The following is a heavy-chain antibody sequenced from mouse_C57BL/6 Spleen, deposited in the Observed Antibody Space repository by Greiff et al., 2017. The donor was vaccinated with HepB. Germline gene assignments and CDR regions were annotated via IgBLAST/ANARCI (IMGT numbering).Heavy chain of an antibody. J-gene: IGHJ3*01. CDR2: ISSGSSTI. CDR3: ARKDPAWFAY. V-gene: IGHV5-17*01. Sequence: EVKLVESGGGLVKPGGSLKLSCAASGFTFSDYGMHWVRQAPEKGLEWVAYISSGSSTIYYADTVKGRFTISRDNAKNTLFLQMTSLRSEDTAMYYCARKDPAWFAYWGQGTLVTVSA. CDR1: GFTFSDYG.